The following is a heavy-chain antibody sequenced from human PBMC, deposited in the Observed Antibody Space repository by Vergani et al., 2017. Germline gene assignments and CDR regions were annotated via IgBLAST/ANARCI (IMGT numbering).Heavy chain of an antibody. CDR3: ANNPPGAAAIFDY. Sequence: QVQLVESGGGVVQPGRSLRLSCAASGFTFSSYAMHWVRQAPGKGLEWVAVISYDGSNKYYADSVKGRFTISRDNSKNTLYLQMNSLRVEDTAVYYCANNPPGAAAIFDYGSQGTLVTVSS. J-gene: IGHJ4*02. D-gene: IGHD2-2*01. CDR1: GFTFSSYA. V-gene: IGHV3-30-3*02. CDR2: ISYDGSNK.